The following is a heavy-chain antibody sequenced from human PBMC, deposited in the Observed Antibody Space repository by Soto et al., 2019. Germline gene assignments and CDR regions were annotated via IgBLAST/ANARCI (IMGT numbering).Heavy chain of an antibody. D-gene: IGHD1-7*01. Sequence: EVHLVESGGGPVKPGGSLRLSCAASGFTFSGAWMSWVRQAPGKVLEWIGRVKSRFDGGGIDYAASVKGRFSNSRDESGNTLVLQMNSLKTEDTAVYFCTRSVTGTPGAIYFWGQGTLVTVSS. CDR3: TRSVTGTPGAIYF. CDR1: GFTFSGAW. J-gene: IGHJ4*02. CDR2: VKSRFDGGGI. V-gene: IGHV3-15*01.